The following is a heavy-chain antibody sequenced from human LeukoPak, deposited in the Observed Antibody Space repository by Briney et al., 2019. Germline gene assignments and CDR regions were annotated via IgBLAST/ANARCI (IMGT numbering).Heavy chain of an antibody. Sequence: PSETLSLTCTVSGDSISSYYWSWIREPPGKGLEWIGYIYYSGSTDYNPSLKSRVTISVDTSKHQFPLKLSSVTAADTAVYYCARHGPLYEYFYYNMDVWGQGTTVTVSS. CDR1: GDSISSYY. V-gene: IGHV4-59*08. D-gene: IGHD5/OR15-5a*01. CDR2: IYYSGST. J-gene: IGHJ6*02. CDR3: ARHGPLYEYFYYNMDV.